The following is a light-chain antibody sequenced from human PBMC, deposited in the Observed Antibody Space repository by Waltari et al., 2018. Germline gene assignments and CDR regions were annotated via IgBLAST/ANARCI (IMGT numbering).Light chain of an antibody. Sequence: SALTQPASVSGSPGQSITIPCTGTRNDVGLYNLVSWYQHHPGKVPTLIIYEVKRRPSGVSNRFSGSKSGNTASLTVSGLLAEDEADYFCSSYTTHTPVVFGGGTKLTVL. CDR1: RNDVGLYNL. V-gene: IGLV2-23*02. J-gene: IGLJ3*02. CDR3: SSYTTHTPVV. CDR2: EVK.